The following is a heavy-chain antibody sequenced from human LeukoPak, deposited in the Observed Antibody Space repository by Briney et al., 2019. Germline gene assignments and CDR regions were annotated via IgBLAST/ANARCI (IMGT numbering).Heavy chain of an antibody. J-gene: IGHJ3*02. CDR1: GFTFSNYA. Sequence: GGSLRLSCAASGFTFSNYAMSWVRQAPGKGLEWVAFIRYDGSNKYYADSVKGRFTISRDNSKNTLYLQMNSLRAEDTAVYYCAKDRQSYSSSWDAFDIWGQGTMVTVSS. CDR2: IRYDGSNK. V-gene: IGHV3-30*02. CDR3: AKDRQSYSSSWDAFDI. D-gene: IGHD6-13*01.